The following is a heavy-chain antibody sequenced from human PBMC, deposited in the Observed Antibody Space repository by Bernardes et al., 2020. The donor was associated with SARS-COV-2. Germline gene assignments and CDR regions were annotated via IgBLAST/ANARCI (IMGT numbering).Heavy chain of an antibody. CDR1: GYTFTGYY. Sequence: ASVKVSCKASGYTFTGYYMHWVRQAPGQGLEWMGWINPISGGTNYAQKFQGRVTMTRDTSISTAYMELSRLRSDDTAVYYCAIRKYYDFWSGYTNYYGMDVWGQGTTVTVSS. V-gene: IGHV1-2*02. D-gene: IGHD3-3*01. CDR2: INPISGGT. J-gene: IGHJ6*02. CDR3: AIRKYYDFWSGYTNYYGMDV.